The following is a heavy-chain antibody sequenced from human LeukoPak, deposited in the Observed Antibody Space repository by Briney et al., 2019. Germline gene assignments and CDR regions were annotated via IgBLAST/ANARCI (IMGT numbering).Heavy chain of an antibody. CDR2: IRAYNGNT. D-gene: IGHD1-20*01. CDR3: ARGGNWNGGAYDI. CDR1: GYTFTRYY. V-gene: IGHV1-18*04. Sequence: ASVKVSCKASGYTFTRYYMHWVRQAPGQGLEWMGWIRAYNGNTKSVQNLQGRVTMTTDTSTSTAYMELRSLRFDDTAVYYCARGGNWNGGAYDIWGQGTMVTVSS. J-gene: IGHJ3*02.